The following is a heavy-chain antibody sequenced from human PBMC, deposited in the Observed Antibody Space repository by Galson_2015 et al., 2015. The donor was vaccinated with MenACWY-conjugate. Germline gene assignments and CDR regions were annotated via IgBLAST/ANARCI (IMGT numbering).Heavy chain of an antibody. CDR1: EYTFTSFA. J-gene: IGHJ1*01. D-gene: IGHD3-16*01. CDR3: ARSPRYYDSRRHSVQH. Sequence: SVKVSCKASEYTFTSFAMHWVRQAPGQRLEWMGWINAGNGGTKYSQKFQGRLTVTTDTSAKTAYMELSRLRYEDTAVYYCARSPRYYDSRRHSVQHWGQGTLVTVTS. V-gene: IGHV1-3*01. CDR2: INAGNGGT.